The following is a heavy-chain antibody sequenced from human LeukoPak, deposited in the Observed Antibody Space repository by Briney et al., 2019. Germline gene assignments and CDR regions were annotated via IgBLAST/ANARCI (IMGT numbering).Heavy chain of an antibody. J-gene: IGHJ6*03. CDR1: GGTFSSYA. CDR3: ARGSSIGDYYYYYMDV. CDR2: IIPIFGTA. D-gene: IGHD1-26*01. Sequence: ASVKVSCKASGGTFSSYAISWVRQAPGQGLEWMGGIIPIFGTANYAQKFQGRVTITADKSTSTAYMELSSLRSEDTAVYYCARGSSIGDYYYYYMDVWGKGTTVTVSS. V-gene: IGHV1-69*06.